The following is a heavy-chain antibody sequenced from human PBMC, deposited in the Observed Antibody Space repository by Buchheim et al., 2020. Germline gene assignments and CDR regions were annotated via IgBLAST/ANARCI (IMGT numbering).Heavy chain of an antibody. J-gene: IGHJ4*02. Sequence: QVQLVESGGGVVQPGRSLRLSCAASGFIFSTYGMHWVRQAPGKGLEWVAVISSDGSNKYYADSVKGRFTISRDNSQDTLFLQMNSLRAEDTAVYYCATASSWFLFDYWGQGTL. V-gene: IGHV3-30*03. CDR2: ISSDGSNK. CDR1: GFIFSTYG. CDR3: ATASSWFLFDY. D-gene: IGHD6-13*01.